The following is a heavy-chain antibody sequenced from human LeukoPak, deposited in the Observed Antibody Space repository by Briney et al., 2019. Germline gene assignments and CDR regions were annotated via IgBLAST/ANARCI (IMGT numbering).Heavy chain of an antibody. CDR3: ARDSSPLDP. CDR1: GFTFSTYS. J-gene: IGHJ5*02. D-gene: IGHD2-15*01. Sequence: GGSLRLSCAASGFTFSTYSMNWVRQAPGKGLEWVSSIGSSSSYIYYADSVKGRFTISRDNAKNSLYLQMNSLRAEDTAVYYCARDSSPLDPWGQGTLVTVSS. CDR2: IGSSSSYI. V-gene: IGHV3-21*01.